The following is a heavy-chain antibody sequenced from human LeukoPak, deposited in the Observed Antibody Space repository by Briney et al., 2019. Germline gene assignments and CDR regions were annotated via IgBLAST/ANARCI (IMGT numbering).Heavy chain of an antibody. V-gene: IGHV1-69*13. J-gene: IGHJ5*02. CDR1: GGTFSSYA. CDR2: IIPIFGTA. D-gene: IGHD2-2*01. Sequence: SVKVSCKASGGTFSSYAISWVRQAPGQGLEWMGGIIPIFGTANYAQKFQGRVTITADESTSTAYMELSSLRSEDTAVYYCARYGGDCSSTSCPEGYWFDPWGQGTLVTVSS. CDR3: ARYGGDCSSTSCPEGYWFDP.